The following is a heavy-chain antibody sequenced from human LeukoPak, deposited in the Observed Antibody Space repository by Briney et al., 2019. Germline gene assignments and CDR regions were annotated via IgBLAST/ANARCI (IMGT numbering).Heavy chain of an antibody. Sequence: PGGSLRLSCAASGFTFSTYWMYCVPQAPGKGRECVSRINRYGSSTVDAASVEGRFTFSRDNAKNTLYLQMNSLRAEDTAVYYCARTVTTADWYFDLWGRGTLVTVSS. CDR1: GFTFSTYW. CDR3: ARTVTTADWYFDL. D-gene: IGHD4-17*01. J-gene: IGHJ2*01. CDR2: INRYGSST. V-gene: IGHV3-74*01.